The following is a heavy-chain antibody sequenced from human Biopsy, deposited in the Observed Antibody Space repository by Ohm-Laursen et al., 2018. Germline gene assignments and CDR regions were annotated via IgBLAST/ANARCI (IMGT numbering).Heavy chain of an antibody. V-gene: IGHV3-9*01. CDR1: GFRFGDYA. J-gene: IGHJ4*02. CDR2: ISWNSDTI. D-gene: IGHD6-13*01. Sequence: SLRLSCAASGFRFGDYAMHWVRQAPGKGLEWVSGISWNSDTIDYAVSVRGRFTISRDNAKNSLYLQMSSLRAVDTAFYYCAKEGPPKDYSSSFHSWGQGTLVTVSS. CDR3: AKEGPPKDYSSSFHS.